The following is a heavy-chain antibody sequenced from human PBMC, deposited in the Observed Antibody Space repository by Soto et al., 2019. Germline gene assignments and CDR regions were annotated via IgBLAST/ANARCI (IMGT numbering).Heavy chain of an antibody. CDR3: AAVSLGYCSSTSCYINYYYYGMDV. CDR2: IVVGSGNT. V-gene: IGHV1-58*01. Sequence: GPSVKVSCKASGFTFTSSAVQWVRQARGQRLEWIGWIVVGSGNTNYAQKFQERVTITRDMSTSTAYMELSSLRSEDTAVYYCAAVSLGYCSSTSCYINYYYYGMDVWGQGTTVTVSS. CDR1: GFTFTSSA. J-gene: IGHJ6*02. D-gene: IGHD2-2*02.